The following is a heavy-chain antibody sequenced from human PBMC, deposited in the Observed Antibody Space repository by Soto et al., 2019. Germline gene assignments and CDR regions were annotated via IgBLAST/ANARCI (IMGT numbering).Heavy chain of an antibody. Sequence: QVQLQESGPRLVKPSETLSLTCSVSGDSITNYYWSWIRQPPGKGLEWVGNIYYSGTTNYNPSLKRRVAISMDTSRNQFSLKVNSVTVADTAVYYCARLTGDYWGQGALVTVSS. CDR3: ARLTGDY. V-gene: IGHV4-59*08. CDR2: IYYSGTT. CDR1: GDSITNYY. J-gene: IGHJ4*02.